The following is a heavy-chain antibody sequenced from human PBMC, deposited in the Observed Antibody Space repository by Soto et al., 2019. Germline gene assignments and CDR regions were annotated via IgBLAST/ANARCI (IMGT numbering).Heavy chain of an antibody. D-gene: IGHD5-12*01. Sequence: EVQLVESGGGLVQPGGSLRLSCSASGFTFSSYAMHWVRQAPGKGLEYVSAISSNGGSTYYADSVKGRFTISRDNSKNTLYLQMSSLRAEDTAVYYCVKLYSGYDLLFSFDYWGQGTLVTVSS. CDR1: GFTFSSYA. CDR2: ISSNGGST. V-gene: IGHV3-64D*06. J-gene: IGHJ4*02. CDR3: VKLYSGYDLLFSFDY.